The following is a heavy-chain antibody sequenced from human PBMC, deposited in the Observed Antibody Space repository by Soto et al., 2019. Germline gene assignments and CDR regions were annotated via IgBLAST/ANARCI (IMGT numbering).Heavy chain of an antibody. D-gene: IGHD6-13*01. J-gene: IGHJ3*02. CDR1: VCAGNSYH. CDR2: INPSGGST. Sequence: AAVKVSCKSGVCAGNSYHMYLVRQGPGQGLEWMGIINPSGGSTSYAQKFQGRVTMTRDTSTSTVYMELSSLRSEDTAVYYCAHIAAAANPAFDIWGQGTMVTVSS. V-gene: IGHV1-46*02. CDR3: AHIAAAANPAFDI.